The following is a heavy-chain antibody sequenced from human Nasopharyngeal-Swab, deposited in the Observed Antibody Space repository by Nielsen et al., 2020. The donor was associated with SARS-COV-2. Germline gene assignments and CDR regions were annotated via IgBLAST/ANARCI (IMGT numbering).Heavy chain of an antibody. CDR2: LTHDGST. J-gene: IGHJ6*02. Sequence: SQTLSLTCGVYGGSVSGSSWSWIRQPPGRGLEWIGDLTHDGSTTYNASFRGRSAITSDRSSNQVSLRVNSMTAADPALYFCARGGLSYYYYPLDVWGQGTTVTVSS. D-gene: IGHD2-21*01. V-gene: IGHV4-34*01. CDR1: GGSVSGSS. CDR3: ARGGLSYYYYPLDV.